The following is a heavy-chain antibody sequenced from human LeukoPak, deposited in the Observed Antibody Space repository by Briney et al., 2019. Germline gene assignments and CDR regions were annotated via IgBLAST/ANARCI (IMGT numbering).Heavy chain of an antibody. D-gene: IGHD2-2*01. CDR2: MNPNSGNT. CDR1: GYTFTSYD. CDR3: ARAIPPPHCTTITCFKPFDY. Sequence: ASVKVSCKASGYTFTSYDINWVRQATGRGLEWMGWMNPNSGNTGYAQKFQGRVTFTRNTSISTAYMDLSSLRSEDTAVYYCARAIPPPHCTTITCFKPFDYWGQGTLVTVSS. V-gene: IGHV1-8*03. J-gene: IGHJ4*02.